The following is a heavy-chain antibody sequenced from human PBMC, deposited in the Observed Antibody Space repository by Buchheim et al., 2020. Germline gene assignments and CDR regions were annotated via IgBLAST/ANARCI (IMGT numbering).Heavy chain of an antibody. D-gene: IGHD6-13*01. CDR3: ARENGVAAAGYYYYYYGMDV. V-gene: IGHV1-18*04. CDR2: ISAYNGNT. CDR1: GYTFTTYG. Sequence: QVQLVQSGAEVKKPGASVKVSCKASGYTFTTYGISWVRQAPGQGLEWMGWISAYNGNTNYAQKLQGRVTMTTDTSTSKAYMELRSLRSDDTAVYYCARENGVAAAGYYYYYYGMDVWGQGTT. J-gene: IGHJ6*02.